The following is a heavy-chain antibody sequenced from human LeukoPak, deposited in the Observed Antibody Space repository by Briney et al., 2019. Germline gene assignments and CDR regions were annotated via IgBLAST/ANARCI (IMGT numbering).Heavy chain of an antibody. CDR3: ARYCSGGSCYQLMERQGY. J-gene: IGHJ4*02. Sequence: GGSLRLSCAASGFTFSSYSMNWVRQAPGKGLEWVSSISSSSSYMYYADSVKGRFTISRDNAKNSLYLHTNSLRAEDTAVYYCARYCSGGSCYQLMERQGYWGQGTLVTVSS. V-gene: IGHV3-21*01. CDR2: ISSSSSYM. D-gene: IGHD2-15*01. CDR1: GFTFSSYS.